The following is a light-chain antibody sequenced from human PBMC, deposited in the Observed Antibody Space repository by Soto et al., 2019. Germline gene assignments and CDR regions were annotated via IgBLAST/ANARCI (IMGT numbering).Light chain of an antibody. CDR3: QQYSSNLYT. CDR1: XSISTH. CDR2: DAS. V-gene: IGKV1-5*01. Sequence: EIQMTQSPSTLSASVGDRVTITCRAXXSISTHLAWYQQKPGKAPEVLIYDASTLESGVPSRFSGSGSGTKFTLTISSLQPDDFATYYCQQYSSNLYTFGQGTKLEIK. J-gene: IGKJ2*01.